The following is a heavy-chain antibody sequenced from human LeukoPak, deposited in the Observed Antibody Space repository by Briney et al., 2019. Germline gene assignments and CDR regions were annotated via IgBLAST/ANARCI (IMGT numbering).Heavy chain of an antibody. Sequence: KPSETLSLTCTVSGGSVSSGSYYWSWIQQPPGKGLEWIGYIYYSGSTNYNPSLKSRVTISVDTSKNQFSLKLSSVTAADTAVYYCARDGTYSSSWTHYYYYYMDVWGKGTTVTVSS. D-gene: IGHD6-13*01. CDR1: GGSVSSGSYY. CDR2: IYYSGST. V-gene: IGHV4-61*01. CDR3: ARDGTYSSSWTHYYYYYMDV. J-gene: IGHJ6*03.